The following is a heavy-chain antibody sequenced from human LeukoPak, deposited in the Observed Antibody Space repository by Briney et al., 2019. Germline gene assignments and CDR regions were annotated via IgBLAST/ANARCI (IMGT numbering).Heavy chain of an antibody. Sequence: SETLSLTCSVSGDFITAYYWSWIRQPPGKGLEWIGYVYYSGSTEYNPSLRSRVTISLEMSKHQFSLNLTSVTAADTAVYYCASNTGTVFDYWGQGALVTVSS. CDR1: GDFITAYY. CDR3: ASNTGTVFDY. D-gene: IGHD7-27*01. J-gene: IGHJ4*02. CDR2: VYYSGST. V-gene: IGHV4-59*12.